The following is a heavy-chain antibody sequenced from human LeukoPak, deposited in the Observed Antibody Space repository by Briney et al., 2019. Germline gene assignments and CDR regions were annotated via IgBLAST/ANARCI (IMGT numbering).Heavy chain of an antibody. J-gene: IGHJ6*03. Sequence: ASVKVSCTASVYTFTSYYMHWVRQAPGQGLEWMGIINPSGGSTSYAQKSQGRVTMTRDTSTSTVYMELSSLRSEDTAVYYCAKGGYYYYYMDVWGKGTTVTVSS. CDR1: VYTFTSYY. V-gene: IGHV1-46*01. CDR2: INPSGGST. D-gene: IGHD3-16*01. CDR3: AKGGYYYYYMDV.